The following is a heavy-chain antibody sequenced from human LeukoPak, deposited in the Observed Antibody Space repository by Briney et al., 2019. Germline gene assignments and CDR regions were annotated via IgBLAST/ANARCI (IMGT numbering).Heavy chain of an antibody. CDR1: GYTFTGYY. V-gene: IGHV1-2*02. Sequence: ASVKVSCKASGYTFTGYYIHWVRQAPGQGLEWMGWINPNSGDTNYAPKFQGRVTMTRDTSISTAYMELSRLRPDDTAVYYCARRENDYWGQGTLVTVSS. CDR2: INPNSGDT. J-gene: IGHJ4*02. CDR3: ARRENDY.